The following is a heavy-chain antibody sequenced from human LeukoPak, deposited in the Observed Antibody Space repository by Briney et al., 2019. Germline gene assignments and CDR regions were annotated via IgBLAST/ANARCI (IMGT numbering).Heavy chain of an antibody. J-gene: IGHJ3*02. CDR2: INHSGST. CDR3: ARPSIVGATYAFDI. CDR1: GGSFSGYY. D-gene: IGHD1-26*01. Sequence: SETLSLTCAVYGGSFSGYYWSWIRQPPGKGLEWIGEINHSGSTNYNPSLKSRVTISADTSKNQFSLKLSSVTAADTAVYYCARPSIVGATYAFDIWGQGTMVTVSS. V-gene: IGHV4-34*01.